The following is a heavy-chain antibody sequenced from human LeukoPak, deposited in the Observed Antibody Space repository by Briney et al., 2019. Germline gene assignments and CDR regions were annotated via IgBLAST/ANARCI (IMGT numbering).Heavy chain of an antibody. V-gene: IGHV3-48*03. CDR2: ISSSGSTI. CDR3: ARDYGGSSPFDY. J-gene: IGHJ4*02. CDR1: GFTFSSYA. Sequence: GGSLRLSCAASGFTFSSYAMNWVRQAPGKGLEWVSYISSSGSTIYYADSVKGRFTISRDNAKNSLYLQMNSLRAEDTAVYYCARDYGGSSPFDYWGQGTLVTVSS. D-gene: IGHD4-23*01.